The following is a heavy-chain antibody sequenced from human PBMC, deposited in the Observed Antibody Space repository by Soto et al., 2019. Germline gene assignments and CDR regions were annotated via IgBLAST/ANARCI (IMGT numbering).Heavy chain of an antibody. Sequence: QVQLVQSGAEVKKPGASVKVSCKASGYTFTGYYMHWVRQAPGHGLEWMGWINPNSGGTNYAQEFKGRVTMTRDTSISTADKELSRLRSDDTAVYYCASGNWNYGYWGQGTLVTVSS. CDR2: INPNSGGT. V-gene: IGHV1-2*02. J-gene: IGHJ4*02. D-gene: IGHD1-7*01. CDR3: ASGNWNYGY. CDR1: GYTFTGYY.